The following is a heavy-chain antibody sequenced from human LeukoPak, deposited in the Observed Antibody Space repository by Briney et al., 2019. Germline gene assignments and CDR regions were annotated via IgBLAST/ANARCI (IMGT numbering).Heavy chain of an antibody. CDR2: IYYSGST. D-gene: IGHD3-16*01. V-gene: IGHV4-59*08. J-gene: IGHJ5*02. Sequence: SETLSLTCTVSGGSISRYCWSWIRQPPGKGLEWIGYIYYSGSTNYNPSLKSRVTISVDTSKNQFSLKLSSVTAADTAVYYCARHGVSGMITFGGGNWFDPWGQGTLVTVSS. CDR1: GGSISRYC. CDR3: ARHGVSGMITFGGGNWFDP.